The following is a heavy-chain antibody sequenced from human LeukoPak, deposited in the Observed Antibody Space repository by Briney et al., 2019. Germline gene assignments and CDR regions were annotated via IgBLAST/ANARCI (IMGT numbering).Heavy chain of an antibody. V-gene: IGHV1-18*01. CDR2: ISTYNGNT. J-gene: IGHJ4*02. Sequence: ASVKVSCKASGYTFTTYGINWLRQAPGQGLEWMGWISTYNGNTNNAQKLQGRVTMTTDTSTSTAYMELRSLRSDDTAVYYCARTCSTTSCYVIYWGQGTLVTVSS. CDR1: GYTFTTYG. D-gene: IGHD2-2*01. CDR3: ARTCSTTSCYVIY.